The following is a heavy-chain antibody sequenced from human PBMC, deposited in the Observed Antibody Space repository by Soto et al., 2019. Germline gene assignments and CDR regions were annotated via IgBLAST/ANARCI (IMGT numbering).Heavy chain of an antibody. J-gene: IGHJ5*02. D-gene: IGHD6-6*01. Sequence: KPSETLSLTCAVSGGSISSSNWWSWVRQPPGKGLEWIGEIYHSGSTNYNPSLKSRVTISVDKSKNQFSLKLSSVTAADTAVYYCARVLTRSSSSERKWFDPWGQGTLVTVS. CDR3: ARVLTRSSSSERKWFDP. CDR2: IYHSGST. CDR1: GGSISSSNW. V-gene: IGHV4-4*02.